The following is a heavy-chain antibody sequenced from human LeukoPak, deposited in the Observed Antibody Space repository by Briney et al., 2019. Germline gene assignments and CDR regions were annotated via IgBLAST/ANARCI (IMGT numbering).Heavy chain of an antibody. CDR2: GTT. CDR3: ARTGGYMVRGVQNWFDP. Sequence: PGGSLRLSCAASGFIFSSYEMNWVRQAPGKGLEWIGSGTTYYNPSLKSRVTISVDTSKNQSSLKLSSVTAADTAVYYCARTGGYMVRGVQNWFDPWGQGTLVTVSS. D-gene: IGHD3-10*01. V-gene: IGHV4-59*05. CDR1: GFIFSSYE. J-gene: IGHJ5*02.